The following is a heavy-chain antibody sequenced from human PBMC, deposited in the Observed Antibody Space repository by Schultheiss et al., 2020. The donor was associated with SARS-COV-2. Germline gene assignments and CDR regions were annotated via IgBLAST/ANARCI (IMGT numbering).Heavy chain of an antibody. Sequence: GGSLRLSCAASGFTFSSYGMHWVRQAPGKGLEWVSSISSSSSYIYYADSVKGRFTISRDNAKNSLYLQMNSLRAEDTAVYYCASWGAVTTNYYGMDVWGQGTTVTVSS. CDR2: ISSSSSYI. V-gene: IGHV3-21*01. J-gene: IGHJ6*02. CDR1: GFTFSSYG. CDR3: ASWGAVTTNYYGMDV. D-gene: IGHD4-17*01.